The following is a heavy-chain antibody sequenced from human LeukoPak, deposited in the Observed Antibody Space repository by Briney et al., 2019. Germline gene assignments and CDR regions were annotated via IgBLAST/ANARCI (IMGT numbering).Heavy chain of an antibody. CDR3: AKDRGMLVAVAGYYFDY. D-gene: IGHD6-19*01. CDR1: GFTFSSYS. V-gene: IGHV3-48*01. Sequence: GGSLRLSCAASGFTFSSYSMNWVRQAPGKGLEWVSYISSSSSTIYYADSVKGRFTISRDNSKNTLYLQMNSLRAEDTAVYYCAKDRGMLVAVAGYYFDYWGQGTLVTVSS. J-gene: IGHJ4*02. CDR2: ISSSSSTI.